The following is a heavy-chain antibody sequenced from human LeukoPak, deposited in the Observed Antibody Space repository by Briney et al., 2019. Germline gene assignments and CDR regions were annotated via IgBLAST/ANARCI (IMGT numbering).Heavy chain of an antibody. V-gene: IGHV4-59*08. CDR2: IYYSGST. Sequence: PSETLSLTCTVSGGSISSYYWSWIRQPPGKGLEWIGYIYYSGSTNYNPSLKSRVTISVDTSKNQFSLKLSSVTAADTAVHYCARRVTMVRGVHAFDIWGQGTLVTVSS. CDR3: ARRVTMVRGVHAFDI. D-gene: IGHD3-10*01. J-gene: IGHJ4*02. CDR1: GGSISSYY.